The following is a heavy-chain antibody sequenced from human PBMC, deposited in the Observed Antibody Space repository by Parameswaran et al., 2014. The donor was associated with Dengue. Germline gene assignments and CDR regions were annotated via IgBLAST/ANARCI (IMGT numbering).Heavy chain of an antibody. CDR3: ARGAAASTFLTNY. V-gene: IGHV3-48*04. D-gene: IGHD6-13*01. J-gene: IGHJ4*02. Sequence: VRQMPGKGLEWVSYISSSSSTIYYADSVKGRFTISRDNAKTSLYLQMNSLRAEDTAVYYCARGAAASTFLTNYWGQGTLVTVSS. CDR2: ISSSSSTI.